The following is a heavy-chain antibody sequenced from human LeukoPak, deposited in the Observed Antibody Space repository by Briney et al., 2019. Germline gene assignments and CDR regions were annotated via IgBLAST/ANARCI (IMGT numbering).Heavy chain of an antibody. CDR1: GGSISSGDYY. J-gene: IGHJ4*02. Sequence: SQTLSLTCTVSGGSISSGDYYWSWIRQPPGKGLEWIGYTYYSGSTYYNPSLKSRVTISVDTSKNQFSLKLSSVTAADTAVYYCARVPIKSDSSSLYFDYWGQGTLVTVSS. V-gene: IGHV4-30-4*01. CDR2: TYYSGST. D-gene: IGHD6-13*01. CDR3: ARVPIKSDSSSLYFDY.